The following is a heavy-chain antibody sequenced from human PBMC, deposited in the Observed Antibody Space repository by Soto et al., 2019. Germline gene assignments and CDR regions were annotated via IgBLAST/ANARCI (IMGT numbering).Heavy chain of an antibody. D-gene: IGHD1-1*01. Sequence: RGSLRISCAASGFAVSTYGMHWVRQAPGKGLEWVAIISYDEINKYYADSVKGRFTISRDNSKNTLYLQMNSLRAEDTAVYYCAKSVYNWNDGFFDYWGQGT. CDR1: GFAVSTYG. J-gene: IGHJ4*02. CDR2: ISYDEINK. V-gene: IGHV3-30*18. CDR3: AKSVYNWNDGFFDY.